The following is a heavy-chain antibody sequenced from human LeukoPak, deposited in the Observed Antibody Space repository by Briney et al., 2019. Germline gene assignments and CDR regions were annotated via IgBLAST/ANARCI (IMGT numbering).Heavy chain of an antibody. V-gene: IGHV4-61*02. J-gene: IGHJ4*02. Sequence: SQTLSLTCTVSGGSISSGSYYWSWIRQPAGKGLEWIGRIYTSGSTNYNPSLKSRVTISVDTSKNQFSLKLSFVTAADTAVYYCARGRGYYPLGYWGQGTLVTVSS. CDR3: ARGRGYYPLGY. CDR2: IYTSGST. CDR1: GGSISSGSYY. D-gene: IGHD3-22*01.